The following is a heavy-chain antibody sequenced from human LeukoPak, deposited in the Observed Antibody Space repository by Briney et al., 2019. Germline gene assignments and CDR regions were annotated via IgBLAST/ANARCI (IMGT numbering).Heavy chain of an antibody. CDR3: ARDNPGSGLMAAFDI. CDR1: GFTFSSYS. CDR2: ISSSSSSYI. J-gene: IGHJ3*02. Sequence: KPGGSLRLSCAASGFTFSSYSMNWVRQAPGKGLEWVSSISSSSSSYIYYADSVKGRFTISRDNAKNSLYLQMNSLRAEDTAVYYCARDNPGSGLMAAFDIWGQGTMVTVSS. D-gene: IGHD2-8*01. V-gene: IGHV3-21*01.